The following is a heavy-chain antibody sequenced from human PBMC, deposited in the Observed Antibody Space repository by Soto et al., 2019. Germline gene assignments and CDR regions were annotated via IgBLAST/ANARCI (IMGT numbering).Heavy chain of an antibody. CDR1: GYTVTDYY. Sequence: ASVKVSCKASGYTVTDYYIHWVRQAPGQGLEWMGWIDPKNGGTIYAQKFQDRVTMTRDTSISTAYMDLSRLTSDDTALYYCARDDYGIYPYWGQGTRVTVSS. D-gene: IGHD1-26*01. CDR2: IDPKNGGT. V-gene: IGHV1-2*02. CDR3: ARDDYGIYPY. J-gene: IGHJ4*02.